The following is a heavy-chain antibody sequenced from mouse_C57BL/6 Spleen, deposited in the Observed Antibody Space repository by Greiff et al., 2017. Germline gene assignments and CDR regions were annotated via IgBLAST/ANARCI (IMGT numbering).Heavy chain of an antibody. V-gene: IGHV1-59*01. CDR3: ARYPTGTYAMDY. Sequence: VQLQQPGAELVRPGTSVKLSCKASGYTFTSYWMHWVKQRPGQGLEWIGVIDPSDSYTNYNQKFKGKATLTVDTSSSTAYMQLSSLTSEDSAVYYCARYPTGTYAMDYWGQGTSVTVSS. D-gene: IGHD4-1*01. CDR2: IDPSDSYT. CDR1: GYTFTSYW. J-gene: IGHJ4*01.